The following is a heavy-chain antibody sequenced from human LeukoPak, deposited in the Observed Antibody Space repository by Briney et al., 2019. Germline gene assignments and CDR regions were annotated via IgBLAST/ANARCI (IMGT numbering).Heavy chain of an antibody. CDR2: ISGGSSYI. V-gene: IGHV3-21*01. CDR1: GFTSSSYS. Sequence: GGSLRLSCEVSGFTSSSYSMKWVRQPPGKGLEWVSSISGGSSYIYYADSVKGRFTISRDNAKNSLFLLMNSLRDEDTAVYYCVRDEYGDYWGQGTLVTVSS. D-gene: IGHD4/OR15-4a*01. J-gene: IGHJ4*02. CDR3: VRDEYGDY.